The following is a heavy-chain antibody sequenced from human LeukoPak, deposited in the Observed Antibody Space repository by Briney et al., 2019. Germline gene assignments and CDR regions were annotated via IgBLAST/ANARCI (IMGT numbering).Heavy chain of an antibody. CDR3: AGGPQYTGSFPY. J-gene: IGHJ4*02. D-gene: IGHD1-26*01. CDR2: ISDSGGVI. V-gene: IGHV3-48*03. Sequence: PGGSLRLSCAASGFNVSSFEMTWVRQAPGLGLEFLSYISDSGGVIKYADSVKGRFVISRDSAENALYLQMNNLGADDTAVYFCAGGPQYTGSFPYWGQGTLVAVSS. CDR1: GFNVSSFE.